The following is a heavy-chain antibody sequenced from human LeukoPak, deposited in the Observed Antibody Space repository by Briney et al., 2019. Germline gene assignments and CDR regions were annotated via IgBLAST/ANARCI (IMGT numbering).Heavy chain of an antibody. V-gene: IGHV1-69*13. CDR2: IIPIFGTA. D-gene: IGHD6-13*01. CDR1: GGTFSSYA. J-gene: IGHJ6*04. CDR3: ARDSGQQLGYYYYGMDV. Sequence: SVKVSCKASGGTFSSYAISWVRQAPGQELEWMGGIIPIFGTANYAQKFQGRVTITADESTSTAYMELSSLRSEDTAVYYCARDSGQQLGYYYYGMDVWGKGTTVTVSS.